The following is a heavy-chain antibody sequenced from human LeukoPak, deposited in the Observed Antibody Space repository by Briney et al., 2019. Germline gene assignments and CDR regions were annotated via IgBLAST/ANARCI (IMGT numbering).Heavy chain of an antibody. Sequence: GGSLRLSCAASGFTFSSYSMNWVRQAPGKGLEWFSYISTSRTTIYYADSVKGRFTISRDNAKNSVDLQMNSLRAEDTAVYYCARGAAMDGPYNWFDPWGQGTLVTVSS. V-gene: IGHV3-48*01. D-gene: IGHD2-8*01. CDR1: GFTFSSYS. CDR3: ARGAAMDGPYNWFDP. J-gene: IGHJ5*02. CDR2: ISTSRTTI.